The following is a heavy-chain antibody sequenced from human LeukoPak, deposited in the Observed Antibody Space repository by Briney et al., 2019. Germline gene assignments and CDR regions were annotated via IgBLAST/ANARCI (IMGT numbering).Heavy chain of an antibody. CDR2: INHSGST. D-gene: IGHD2-15*01. J-gene: IGHJ3*02. CDR3: ARFPCSGDSCYSGIRAFDI. Sequence: SETLSLTCAVYGGSFSTYYWNWIRQSPGKGLEWIEEINHSGSTNSNPSLKSRVTILIDTSKNQFSLKLSSVTAADTAVYYCARFPCSGDSCYSGIRAFDIWGQGTMVIVSS. CDR1: GGSFSTYY. V-gene: IGHV4-34*01.